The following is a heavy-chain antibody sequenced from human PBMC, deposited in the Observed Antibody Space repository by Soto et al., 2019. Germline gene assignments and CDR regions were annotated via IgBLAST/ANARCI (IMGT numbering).Heavy chain of an antibody. CDR3: ATNYGSGSAHFDK. CDR2: IIPMLGMS. Sequence: QVQLVQSGAEVKKPGSSVKVSCTASGDTFNFYTISWVRQAPGQGLEWMGRIIPMLGMSNYAQNFQGRVTMIADQSTSTAYMELSSLRSEDTALYYCATNYGSGSAHFDKWGQGTLVTVSS. J-gene: IGHJ4*02. V-gene: IGHV1-69*02. D-gene: IGHD3-10*01. CDR1: GDTFNFYT.